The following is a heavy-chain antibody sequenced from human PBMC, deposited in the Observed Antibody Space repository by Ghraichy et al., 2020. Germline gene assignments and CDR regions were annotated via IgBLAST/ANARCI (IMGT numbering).Heavy chain of an antibody. CDR1: GGSISSSSYY. D-gene: IGHD3-10*01. V-gene: IGHV4-39*01. J-gene: IGHJ5*02. CDR2: IYYSGST. CDR3: ARLWFGDEVLDP. Sequence: SETLSLTCTVSGGSISSSSYYWGWIRQPPGKGLEWIGSIYYSGSTYYNPSLKSRVTISVDTSKNQFSLKLSSVTAADTAVYYCARLWFGDEVLDPWGQGTLVTVSS.